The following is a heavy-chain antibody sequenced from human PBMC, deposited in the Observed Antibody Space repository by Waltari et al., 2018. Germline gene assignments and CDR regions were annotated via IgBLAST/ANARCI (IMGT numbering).Heavy chain of an antibody. D-gene: IGHD4-17*01. CDR1: AFTFSRYA. CDR2: ISYDGSNK. CDR3: ARDTTTVTTPSQFDY. Sequence: QVQLVESGGGVVQPGRSLRLSCAASAFTFSRYAMHWVRRPQGKGLEWVAVISYDGSNKYYADSVKGRFTISRDNSKNTLYLQMNSLRAEDTAVYYCARDTTTVTTPSQFDYWGQGTLVTVSS. J-gene: IGHJ4*02. V-gene: IGHV3-30-3*01.